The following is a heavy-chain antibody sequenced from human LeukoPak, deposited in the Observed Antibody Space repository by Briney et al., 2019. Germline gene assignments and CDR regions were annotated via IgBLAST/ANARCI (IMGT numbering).Heavy chain of an antibody. CDR2: IYTSGST. CDR3: ACGLLPVDYYGMDV. V-gene: IGHV4-4*07. D-gene: IGHD3-22*01. CDR1: GGSISSYY. J-gene: IGHJ6*02. Sequence: PSETLSLTCTVSGGSISSYYWSWIRQPAGKGLEWIGRIYTSGSTNYNPSLKSRVTMSVDTSKNQFSLKLSSVTAADTAVYYCACGLLPVDYYGMDVWGRGTTVTVSS.